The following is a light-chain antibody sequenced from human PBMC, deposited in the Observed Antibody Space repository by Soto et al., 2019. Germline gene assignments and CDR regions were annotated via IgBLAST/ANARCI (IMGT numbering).Light chain of an antibody. J-gene: IGKJ3*01. V-gene: IGKV3-11*01. CDR1: QSVTTY. CDR3: QQRSNWPPIIT. CDR2: DAS. Sequence: EITLTQSPATLSLSPGERASLSCRASQSVTTYLAWYQHKPGQPPRLLIYDASTRATGIPDRFSGSGSGTDFTLTISSREHEDFVVYYCQQRSNWPPIITFGPGTKVDL.